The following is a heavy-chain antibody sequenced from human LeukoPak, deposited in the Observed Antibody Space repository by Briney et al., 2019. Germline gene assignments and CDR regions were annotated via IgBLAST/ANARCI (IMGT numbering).Heavy chain of an antibody. D-gene: IGHD2-15*01. CDR1: GFTFSSYA. CDR3: AKGNYCSGGSYHSGALDYYYCYIDV. V-gene: IGHV3-23*01. CDR2: VSGSGGST. Sequence: GGSLRLSCAASGFTFSSYAMSWVRQAPGKGLEWVSAVSGSGGSTYYADSVKGRFTISRDNSKNTLYLQMNGLRAEDTAVYYCAKGNYCSGGSYHSGALDYYYCYIDVWGKGTTVTVSS. J-gene: IGHJ6*03.